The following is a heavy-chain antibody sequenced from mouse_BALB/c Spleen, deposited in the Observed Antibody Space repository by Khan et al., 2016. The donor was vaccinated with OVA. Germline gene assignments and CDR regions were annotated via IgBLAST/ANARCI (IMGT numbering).Heavy chain of an antibody. D-gene: IGHD2-10*01. CDR1: GFSLTGYG. V-gene: IGHV2-6-7*01. Sequence: QVRLQLSGPGLVAPSQSLSITCTVSGFSLTGYGVNWVRQPPGKGLEWLGMIWGDGSTDYNSALKSRLSISKDNSKSQVFLKMNSLQTDDTARYYCARAYYGNYREAMDYWGQGTSVTVSS. CDR3: ARAYYGNYREAMDY. J-gene: IGHJ4*01. CDR2: IWGDGST.